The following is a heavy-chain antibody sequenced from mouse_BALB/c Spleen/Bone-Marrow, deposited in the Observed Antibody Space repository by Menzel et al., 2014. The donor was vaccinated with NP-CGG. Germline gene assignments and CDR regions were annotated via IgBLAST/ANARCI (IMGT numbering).Heavy chain of an antibody. Sequence: QVQLKESGAELVRPGSSVKISCKASGYAFSSYWMNWVKQRPGQRLEWIGQIYPGDGDTNYNGKFKGKATLTADKSSSTAYMQLSSLTSEDSAVYFCASAAAWFAYWGQGTLVTVSA. CDR1: GYAFSSYW. J-gene: IGHJ3*01. CDR3: ASAAAWFAY. CDR2: IYPGDGDT. V-gene: IGHV1-80*01.